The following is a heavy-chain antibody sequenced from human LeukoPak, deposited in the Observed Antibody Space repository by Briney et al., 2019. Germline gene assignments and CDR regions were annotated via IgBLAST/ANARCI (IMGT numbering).Heavy chain of an antibody. CDR3: ARDPSSGWYYFDY. Sequence: SETLSLTCTVSGGSISSSSYYWGWIRQPPGKGLEWIGRIYTSGSTNYNPSLKSRVTMSVDTSKNQFSLKLSSVTAADTAVYYCARDPSSGWYYFDYWGQGTLVTVSS. V-gene: IGHV4-39*07. CDR2: IYTSGST. D-gene: IGHD6-19*01. J-gene: IGHJ4*02. CDR1: GGSISSSSYY.